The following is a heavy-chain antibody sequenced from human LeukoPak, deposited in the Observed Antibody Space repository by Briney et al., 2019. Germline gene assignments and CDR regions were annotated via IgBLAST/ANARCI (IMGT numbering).Heavy chain of an antibody. Sequence: ASVKVSCKASGYTCTSYGISWVRQAPGQGLEWMGWISAYNGKTNYEQKLQGRVTMTTDTSTSTAYMELRSLSSDDTAVYYCARDQFSSIGIQLWFYYYGMDVWGQGTTVTVSS. J-gene: IGHJ6*02. CDR1: GYTCTSYG. V-gene: IGHV1-18*01. D-gene: IGHD5-18*01. CDR2: ISAYNGKT. CDR3: ARDQFSSIGIQLWFYYYGMDV.